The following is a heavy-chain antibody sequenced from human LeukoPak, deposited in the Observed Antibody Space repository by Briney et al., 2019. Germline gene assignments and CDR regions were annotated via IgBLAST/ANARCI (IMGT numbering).Heavy chain of an antibody. CDR2: ITGSGDST. D-gene: IGHD3-3*01. J-gene: IGHJ4*02. CDR1: GFTFSSYT. CDR3: ANRKTFGFDS. V-gene: IGHV3-23*01. Sequence: GGSLRLSCAASGFTFSSYTRSWVRQAPGKGLKWVSVITGSGDSTYYADSVKGRFTISRDNSKKTLYLQMNSLRADDSAVYYCANRKTFGFDSWGQGILVTVSS.